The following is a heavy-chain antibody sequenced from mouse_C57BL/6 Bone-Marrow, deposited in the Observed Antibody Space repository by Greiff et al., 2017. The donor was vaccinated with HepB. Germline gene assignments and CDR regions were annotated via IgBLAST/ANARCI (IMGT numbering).Heavy chain of an antibody. CDR3: ARKGSEWTYWYFDV. J-gene: IGHJ1*03. V-gene: IGHV1-26*01. D-gene: IGHD1-3*01. CDR1: GYTFTDYY. Sequence: EVQLQQSGPELVKPGASVKISCKASGYTFTDYYMNWVKQSHGKSLEWIGDINPNNGGTSYNQKFKGKATLTVDKSSSTAYMELRSLTSEDSAVYYCARKGSEWTYWYFDVWGTGTTVTVSS. CDR2: INPNNGGT.